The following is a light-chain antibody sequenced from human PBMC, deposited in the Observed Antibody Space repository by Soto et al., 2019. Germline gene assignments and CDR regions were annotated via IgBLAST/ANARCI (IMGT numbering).Light chain of an antibody. CDR3: SSYTSSSTLV. CDR2: EVS. CDR1: SSDVGGYNY. Sequence: QTFMTQPASLSGSPGQSITISCTGTSSDVGGYNYVSWYQQHPGKAPKFLISEVSNRPSGVSNRFSASKSGNTASLTISGLQAEDEADYYCSSYTSSSTLVFGTGTKVTVL. V-gene: IGLV2-14*01. J-gene: IGLJ1*01.